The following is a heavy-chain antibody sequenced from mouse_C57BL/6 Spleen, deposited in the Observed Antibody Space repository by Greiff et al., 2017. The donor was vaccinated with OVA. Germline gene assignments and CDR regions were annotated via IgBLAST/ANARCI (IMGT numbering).Heavy chain of an antibody. V-gene: IGHV5-4*03. CDR2: ISDGGSYT. Sequence: EVKLVESGGGLVKPGGSLKLSCAASGFTFSSYAMSWVRQTPEKRLEWVATISDGGSYTYYPDNVKGRFTISRDNAKNNLYLQMSHLKSEDTAMYYCARGDYYSRTWFAYWGQGTLVTVSA. J-gene: IGHJ3*01. D-gene: IGHD1-1*01. CDR3: ARGDYYSRTWFAY. CDR1: GFTFSSYA.